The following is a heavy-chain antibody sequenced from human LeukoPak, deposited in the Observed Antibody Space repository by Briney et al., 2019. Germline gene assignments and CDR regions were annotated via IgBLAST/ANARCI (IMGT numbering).Heavy chain of an antibody. CDR3: AKDLSPVTSSDAHYYYYYGMDV. Sequence: GGSLRLSCAAPGFTFSSYGMHWVRQAPGKGLEWVAVISYDGSNKYYADSVKGRFTISRDNSKNTLYLQMNSLRAEDTAVYYCAKDLSPVTSSDAHYYYYYGMDVWGKGTTVTVSS. CDR1: GFTFSSYG. CDR2: ISYDGSNK. D-gene: IGHD4-17*01. V-gene: IGHV3-30*18. J-gene: IGHJ6*04.